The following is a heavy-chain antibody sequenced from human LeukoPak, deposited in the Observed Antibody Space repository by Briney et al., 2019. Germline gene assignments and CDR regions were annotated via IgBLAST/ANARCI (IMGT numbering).Heavy chain of an antibody. Sequence: ASVKVSCKASGYTFTSYDINWVRQATGQGLEWMGWMNPNSGNTGYAQKFQGRVTMTRNTSISTAYMELGSLRSEDTAVYYCASRMDYGGGGTKESWFDPWGQGTLVTVSS. V-gene: IGHV1-8*01. CDR2: MNPNSGNT. CDR1: GYTFTSYD. CDR3: ASRMDYGGGGTKESWFDP. D-gene: IGHD4/OR15-4a*01. J-gene: IGHJ5*02.